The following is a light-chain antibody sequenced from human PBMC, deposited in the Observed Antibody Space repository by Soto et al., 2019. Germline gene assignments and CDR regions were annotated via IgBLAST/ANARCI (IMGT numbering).Light chain of an antibody. CDR2: AAS. V-gene: IGKV3-11*01. CDR1: QSIGTY. Sequence: EIVLTQSPATLSLSPGDRATLSCRASQSIGTYVNWFQQKPGQPPRLLIYAASTRVTGIPDRISGSGSGTDFSLTISSLEPEDSAVYYCQQNSNLQATFGQGTKVEIQ. CDR3: QQNSNLQAT. J-gene: IGKJ1*01.